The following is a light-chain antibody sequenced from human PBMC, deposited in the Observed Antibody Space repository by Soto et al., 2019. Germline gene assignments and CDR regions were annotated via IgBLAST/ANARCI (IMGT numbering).Light chain of an antibody. CDR1: QGIDID. CDR3: QQYSVWLIT. V-gene: IGKV3-15*01. J-gene: IGKJ5*01. Sequence: EILMAQSPTTLSVSPGERATLSCRASQGIDIDLAWYQQKPGQAPRLLIFGASTRATGIPARFSSSGSGTEFALIVSILQSEDVAVYCCQQYSVWLITFGQGTRLDSK. CDR2: GAS.